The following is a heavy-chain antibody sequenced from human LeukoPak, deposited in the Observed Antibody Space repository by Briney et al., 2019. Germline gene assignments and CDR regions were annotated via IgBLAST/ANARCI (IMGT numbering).Heavy chain of an antibody. J-gene: IGHJ4*02. CDR1: GGSISSSSYY. V-gene: IGHV4-39*07. CDR2: IYYSGST. Sequence: PSETLSLTCTVSGGSISSSSYYWGWIRQPPGKGLEWIGSIYYSGSTYYNPSLKSRVTISVDTSKNQFSLKLSSVTAADTAVYYCARAMWGWDPTSGYFDYWGQGTLVTVSS. D-gene: IGHD2-21*01. CDR3: ARAMWGWDPTSGYFDY.